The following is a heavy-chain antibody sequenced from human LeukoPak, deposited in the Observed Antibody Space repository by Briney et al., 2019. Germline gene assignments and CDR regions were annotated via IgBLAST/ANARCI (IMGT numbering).Heavy chain of an antibody. CDR1: GYTFTGYY. CDR3: ARLSIIAAATIG. CDR2: INPNSGGT. Sequence: ASVKVSCKASGYTFTGYYMHWVRQAPGQGLEWMGRINPNSGGTNYAQKFQDRVTMTRDTSISTTYMELSRLRSDDTAVYYCARLSIIAAATIGWGQGTLVTVSS. D-gene: IGHD1-26*01. V-gene: IGHV1-2*06. J-gene: IGHJ4*02.